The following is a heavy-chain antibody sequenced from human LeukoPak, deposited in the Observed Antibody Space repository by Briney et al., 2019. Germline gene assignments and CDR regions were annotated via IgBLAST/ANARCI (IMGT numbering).Heavy chain of an antibody. Sequence: GASVKLSCKASGYTFTNYYLHWVRQAPRQGLEWMGIVNPSGGGTTYAQKFQDRVTMTRDTSTSTVYMELSSLTSEDTAVYYCARDDALMPHFYYYMDVWGKGTTVTVSS. CDR1: GYTFTNYY. CDR3: ARDDALMPHFYYYMDV. D-gene: IGHD2-2*01. V-gene: IGHV1-46*01. J-gene: IGHJ6*03. CDR2: VNPSGGGT.